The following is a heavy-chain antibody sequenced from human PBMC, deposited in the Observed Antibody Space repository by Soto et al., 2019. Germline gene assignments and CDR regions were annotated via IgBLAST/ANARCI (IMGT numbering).Heavy chain of an antibody. CDR3: ARDEETIVGVRGGYYYGMDV. Sequence: SETLSLTCTVSGVSISSYYWSWIRQPAGKGLEWIGPIYTSGNTNYNPSLKSRLTMSVDTSKNQSSLKLSSVTAADTAVYYCARDEETIVGVRGGYYYGMDVWGQGTTVTVSS. V-gene: IGHV4-4*07. CDR1: GVSISSYY. J-gene: IGHJ6*02. CDR2: IYTSGNT. D-gene: IGHD3-3*01.